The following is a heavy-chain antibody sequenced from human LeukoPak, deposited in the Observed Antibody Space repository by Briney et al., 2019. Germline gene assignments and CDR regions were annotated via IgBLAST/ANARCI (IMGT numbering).Heavy chain of an antibody. D-gene: IGHD3-10*01. CDR1: GFTFSSYG. Sequence: GGSLRLSCAASGFTFSSYGMSWVRQAPGKGLEWVSAISGSGGSTYYADSVKGRFTISRDNSKNTLYLQMNSLRAEDTAVYYCAKDGVTWFGKITGFDPWGQGTLVTVSS. V-gene: IGHV3-23*01. CDR2: ISGSGGST. CDR3: AKDGVTWFGKITGFDP. J-gene: IGHJ5*02.